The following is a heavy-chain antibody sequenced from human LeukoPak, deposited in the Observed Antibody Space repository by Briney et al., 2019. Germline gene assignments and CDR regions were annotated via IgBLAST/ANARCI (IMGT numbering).Heavy chain of an antibody. CDR2: IYHSGTT. D-gene: IGHD6-19*01. CDR1: GGSIISSSYN. J-gene: IGHJ4*02. V-gene: IGHV4-39*01. CDR3: TRGEWLADY. Sequence: SETLSLTCAVSGGSIISSSYNWGWIRQPPGKGLEWIGTIYHSGTTYYNPSLKSRVTISVDTSKNQFFLKLSSVTAADTAVYYCTRGEWLADYWGQGTLVTVSS.